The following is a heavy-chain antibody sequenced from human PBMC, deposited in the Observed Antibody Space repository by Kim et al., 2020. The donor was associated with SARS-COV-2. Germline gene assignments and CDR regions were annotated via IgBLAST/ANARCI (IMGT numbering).Heavy chain of an antibody. CDR3: VRARITGTFFDY. V-gene: IGHV1-46*01. D-gene: IGHD1-7*01. CDR1: GYPFASYY. J-gene: IGHJ4*02. Sequence: ASVKVSCKSSGYPFASYYLHWVRQAPGRGLEWMGIINPNGGSANYAQKFQGRVTMTRDTSTGKVYMELSSLRSEDTAVYYCVRARITGTFFDYWGQGTLITVSS. CDR2: INPNGGSA.